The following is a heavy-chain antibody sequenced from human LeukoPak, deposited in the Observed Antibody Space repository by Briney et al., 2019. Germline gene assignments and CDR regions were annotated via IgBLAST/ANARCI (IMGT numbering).Heavy chain of an antibody. CDR3: ARGSPTTPKGY. D-gene: IGHD1-26*01. Sequence: GGSLRLSCAASGFTFINYWMNWVRQAPGKGLEWVANIKQDGSAKYYVDSVKGRFTISRDNAKNSLYLQMNSLRAEDTAVYYCARGSPTTPKGYWGQGTLVTVSS. V-gene: IGHV3-7*01. CDR1: GFTFINYW. CDR2: IKQDGSAK. J-gene: IGHJ4*02.